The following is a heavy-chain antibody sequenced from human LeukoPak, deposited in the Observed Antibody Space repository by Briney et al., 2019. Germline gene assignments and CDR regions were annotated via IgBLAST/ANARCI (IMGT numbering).Heavy chain of an antibody. CDR1: GFTFSSYS. D-gene: IGHD2-2*01. J-gene: IGHJ3*02. V-gene: IGHV3-48*04. CDR2: ISSSGSTI. Sequence: GGSLRLSCAASGFTFSSYSMNWVRQAPGKGLEWVSYISSSGSTIYYADSVKGRFTISRDNAKNSLYLQMNSLRAEDTAVYYCARGGESYCSSTSCHLGAFDIWGQGTMVTVSS. CDR3: ARGGESYCSSTSCHLGAFDI.